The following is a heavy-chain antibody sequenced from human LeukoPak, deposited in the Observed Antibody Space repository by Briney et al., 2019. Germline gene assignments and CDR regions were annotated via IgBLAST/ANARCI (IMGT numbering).Heavy chain of an antibody. D-gene: IGHD5-18*01. Sequence: SETLSLTCTVSGGSISSSSYYWGWIRQPPGKGLDWIGHVYYSGSTNYNPSLKSRVTISVDTSKNQFSLKLSSVTAADTAVYYCARSRKRHSYDPDNWFDPWGQGTLVTVSS. V-gene: IGHV4-61*05. CDR3: ARSRKRHSYDPDNWFDP. CDR1: GGSISSSSYY. CDR2: VYYSGST. J-gene: IGHJ5*02.